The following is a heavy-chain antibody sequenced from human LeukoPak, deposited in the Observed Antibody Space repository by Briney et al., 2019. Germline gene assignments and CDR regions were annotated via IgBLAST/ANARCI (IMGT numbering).Heavy chain of an antibody. D-gene: IGHD3-22*01. CDR1: RFTFDDYT. CDR3: AKDTLGYYDSSGYFDY. V-gene: IGHV3-43*01. J-gene: IGHJ4*02. Sequence: GGSLRLSCAASRFTFDDYTMQWVRHAPGRGLEWVSLISWDGGSTYYADSVKGRFTISRDNSKNSLYLQMNSLRTEDTALYYCAKDTLGYYDSSGYFDYWAREPWSPSPQ. CDR2: ISWDGGST.